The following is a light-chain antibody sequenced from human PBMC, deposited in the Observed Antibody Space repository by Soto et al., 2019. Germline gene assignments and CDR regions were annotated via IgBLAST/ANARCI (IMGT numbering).Light chain of an antibody. Sequence: QSALTQPASLSGSPGQSITISCTGTSSDIGAYDYVSWFQQHPGKAPKLMISEVNNRPSGVSNRFSGSKSGNTAYLTISGLQVEDEAEYYCTSYIRSSTLDYVFXTGTKVTVL. J-gene: IGLJ1*01. CDR1: SSDIGAYDY. CDR3: TSYIRSSTLDYV. V-gene: IGLV2-14*01. CDR2: EVN.